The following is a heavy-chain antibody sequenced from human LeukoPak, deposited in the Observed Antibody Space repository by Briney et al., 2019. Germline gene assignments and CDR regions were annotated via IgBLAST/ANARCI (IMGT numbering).Heavy chain of an antibody. V-gene: IGHV1-18*01. CDR2: ISAYNGNT. CDR3: ARVGASDYYYYYGMDV. J-gene: IGHJ6*02. CDR1: GYTFTSYG. D-gene: IGHD1-26*01. Sequence: GASVKVSCNASGYTFTSYGISWVRQAPGQGLEWMGWISAYNGNTNYAQKLQGRVTMTTDTSTSTAYMELRSLRSDDTAVYYCARVGASDYYYYYGMDVWGQGTTVTVSS.